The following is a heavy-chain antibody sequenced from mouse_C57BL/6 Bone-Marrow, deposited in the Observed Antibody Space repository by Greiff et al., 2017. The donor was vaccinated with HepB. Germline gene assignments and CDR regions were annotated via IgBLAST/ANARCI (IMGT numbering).Heavy chain of an antibody. D-gene: IGHD4-1*01. CDR3: ALTGFAY. J-gene: IGHJ3*01. V-gene: IGHV3-6*01. CDR2: ISYDGSN. Sequence: EVKLVESGPGLVKPSQSLSLTCSVTGYSITSGYYWNWIRQFPGNKLEWMGYISYDGSNNYNPSLKNRISITRDTSKNQFFLKLNSVTTEDTATYYCALTGFAYWGQGTLVTVSA. CDR1: GYSITSGYY.